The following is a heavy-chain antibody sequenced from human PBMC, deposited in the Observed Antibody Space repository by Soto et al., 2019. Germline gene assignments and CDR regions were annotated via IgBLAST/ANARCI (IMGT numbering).Heavy chain of an antibody. V-gene: IGHV6-1*01. CDR2: TLYRSEWSN. CDR3: AREDFWCFDY. J-gene: IGHJ4*02. D-gene: IGHD3-3*01. CDR1: GDSVSTKTVS. Sequence: PSQTLSRTCAISGDSVSTKTVSWAWIRQSPSRGLEWLGRTLYRSEWSNDYAASVKSRITITPDASKNQFSLHLDSVTPEDTAIYDGAREDFWCFDYWGPGTLVTVS.